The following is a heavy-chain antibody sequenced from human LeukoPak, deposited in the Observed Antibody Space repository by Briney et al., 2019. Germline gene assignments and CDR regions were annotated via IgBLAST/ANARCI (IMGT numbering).Heavy chain of an antibody. CDR3: ARRKRDVVVPAAMNAFDI. V-gene: IGHV4-59*08. J-gene: IGHJ3*02. Sequence: ETLSLTCTVSGGSISSYYWSWIRQPPGKGLEWIGYIYYSGSTNYNPSLKSRVTISVDTSKNQFFLKLSSVTAADTAVYYCARRKRDVVVPAAMNAFDIWGQGTMVTVSS. CDR1: GGSISSYY. CDR2: IYYSGST. D-gene: IGHD2-2*01.